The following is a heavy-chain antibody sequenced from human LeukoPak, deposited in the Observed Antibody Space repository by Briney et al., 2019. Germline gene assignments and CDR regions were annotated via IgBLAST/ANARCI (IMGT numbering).Heavy chain of an antibody. Sequence: PGGSLRLSCAASGFTFRNYAMHWVRQAPGEGLEWVVVISYDGGDKYYADSVKGRFTISRDNSKNTLYLQMNSLRAEDTAVYYCAREERGTYPDWGQGSLVTVSS. V-gene: IGHV3-30*04. CDR2: ISYDGGDK. J-gene: IGHJ4*02. CDR1: GFTFRNYA. CDR3: AREERGTYPD.